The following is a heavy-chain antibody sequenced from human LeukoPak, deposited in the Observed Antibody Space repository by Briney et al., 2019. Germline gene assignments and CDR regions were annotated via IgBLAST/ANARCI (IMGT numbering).Heavy chain of an antibody. J-gene: IGHJ6*03. CDR1: GYTFSSYY. V-gene: IGHV1-46*01. Sequence: ASVKVSCKASGYTFSSYYVHWVRQAPGQGPEWMGVISPSGGSTTYAQKFQGRVTMTTDTSTSTAYMELRSLRSDDTAVYYCARLPRRDGYNENYYYYYYMDVWGKGTTVTVSS. D-gene: IGHD5-24*01. CDR2: ISPSGGST. CDR3: ARLPRRDGYNENYYYYYYMDV.